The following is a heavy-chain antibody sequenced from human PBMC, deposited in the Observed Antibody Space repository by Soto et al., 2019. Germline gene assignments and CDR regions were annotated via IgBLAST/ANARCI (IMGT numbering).Heavy chain of an antibody. J-gene: IGHJ6*03. Sequence: SETLSLTCTVSGGSIRSGCYYWSWIRQHPGKGLEWIGYIYYSGSTYYNPSLKSRVTISVDTSKNQFSLKLSSVTAADTAVYYCARETALTTVTTPSAAPGYYYYYYMDVWGKGTTVTVSS. CDR3: ARETALTTVTTPSAAPGYYYYYYMDV. V-gene: IGHV4-31*03. CDR2: IYYSGST. CDR1: GGSIRSGCYY. D-gene: IGHD4-17*01.